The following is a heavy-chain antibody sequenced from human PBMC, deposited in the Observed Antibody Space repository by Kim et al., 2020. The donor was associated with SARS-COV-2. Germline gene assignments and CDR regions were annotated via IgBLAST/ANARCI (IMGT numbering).Heavy chain of an antibody. Sequence: GGSLRLSCAASGFTFSSYAMSWVRQAPGKGLEWVSAISGSGGSTYYADSVKGRFTISRDNSKNTLYLQMNSLRAEDTAVYYCAKDPGSGPIVVVVAATHVTRMDVWGQGTTVTVSS. D-gene: IGHD2-15*01. J-gene: IGHJ6*02. V-gene: IGHV3-23*01. CDR2: ISGSGGST. CDR3: AKDPGSGPIVVVVAATHVTRMDV. CDR1: GFTFSSYA.